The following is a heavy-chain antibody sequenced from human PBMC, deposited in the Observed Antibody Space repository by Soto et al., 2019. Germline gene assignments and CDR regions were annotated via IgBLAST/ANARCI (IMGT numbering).Heavy chain of an antibody. D-gene: IGHD2-21*02. CDR1: GDTFSSYT. CDR3: ARRRYCGYACYPKHYFGMDV. V-gene: IGHV1-69*08. J-gene: IGHJ6*02. Sequence: QVQLVQSGAEVKKPGSSVKVSCRASGDTFSSYTVNWVRQAPGRGLEWLGRIIPVLGTTDYAQKFKGRGTITADKSHXLXYXXLSSLRSEDRAVYYCARRRYCGYACYPKHYFGMDVWGPGTTVTVAS. CDR2: IIPVLGTT.